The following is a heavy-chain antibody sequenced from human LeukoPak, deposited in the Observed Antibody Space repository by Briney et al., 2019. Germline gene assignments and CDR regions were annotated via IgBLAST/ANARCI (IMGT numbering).Heavy chain of an antibody. CDR3: ASSPRGLVPLDY. D-gene: IGHD3-16*01. V-gene: IGHV3-7*03. J-gene: IGHJ4*02. Sequence: GGSLRLSCAASGFTFSSYWMNWARQAPGKGLEWVASINHNGNVNYYVDSVKGRFTISRDNAKNSLYLQMNSLRAEDTAVYYCASSPRGLVPLDYWGQGTLVTVSS. CDR2: INHNGNVN. CDR1: GFTFSSYW.